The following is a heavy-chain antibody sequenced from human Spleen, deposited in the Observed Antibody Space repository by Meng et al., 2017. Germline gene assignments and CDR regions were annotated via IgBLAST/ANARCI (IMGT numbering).Heavy chain of an antibody. CDR1: DYSITSGYY. CDR3: AREVPPRPYYFDS. CDR2: IFHTGST. V-gene: IGHV4-38-2*02. D-gene: IGHD4/OR15-4a*01. J-gene: IGHJ4*02. Sequence: GSLRLSCTVSDYSITSGYYWGWIRQPPGKGLEWIGSIFHTGSTYYNPSLRSRVTISVDTSKNQFSLKLKSVTAADTAVYYCAREVPPRPYYFDSWGQGALVTVSS.